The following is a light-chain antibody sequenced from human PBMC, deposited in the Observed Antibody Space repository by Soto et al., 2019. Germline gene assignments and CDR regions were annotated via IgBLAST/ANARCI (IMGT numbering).Light chain of an antibody. CDR1: QDINNY. CDR3: QQYENLPIT. Sequence: DIQMTQSPSSLSASVGDRVTITCQASQDINNYLNWYQQKPGKAPKLLIYDASNLEKGVPSRFSGSGSGTDFTFTISSLQAEDIATYYCQQYENLPITFGQGTRLEIK. J-gene: IGKJ5*01. V-gene: IGKV1-33*01. CDR2: DAS.